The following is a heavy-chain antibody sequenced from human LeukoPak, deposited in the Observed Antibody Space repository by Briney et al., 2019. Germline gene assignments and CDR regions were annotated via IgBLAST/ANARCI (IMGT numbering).Heavy chain of an antibody. CDR3: ARDSSGWYDYFDY. CDR1: GYTFTSYA. CDR2: INAGNGNT. V-gene: IGHV1-3*01. D-gene: IGHD6-19*01. J-gene: IGHJ4*02. Sequence: ASVKVSCKASGYTFTSYAMHWVRQAPGQRLEWMGWINAGNGNTKYSQKFQGRVTITRDTSASTAYMELSSLRSEDTAVYYSARDSSGWYDYFDYWGQGTLVTVSS.